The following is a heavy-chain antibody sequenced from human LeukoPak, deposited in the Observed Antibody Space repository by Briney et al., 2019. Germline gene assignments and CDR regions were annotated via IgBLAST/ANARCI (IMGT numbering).Heavy chain of an antibody. CDR2: TYYSGST. J-gene: IGHJ4*02. CDR3: ARVSEIRGPFDY. D-gene: IGHD3/OR15-3a*01. V-gene: IGHV4-59*01. CDR1: GGSISSYY. Sequence: NPSETLSLTCTVSGGSISSYYWSWIRQPPGKGLEWIGYTYYSGSTNYNPSLKSRVTISVDTSKNQFSLKLSSVTAADTAVYYCARVSEIRGPFDYWGQGTLVTVSS.